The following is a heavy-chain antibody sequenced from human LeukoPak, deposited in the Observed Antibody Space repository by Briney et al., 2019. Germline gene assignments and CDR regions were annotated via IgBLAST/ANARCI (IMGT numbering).Heavy chain of an antibody. CDR1: GFTFSSYS. J-gene: IGHJ6*02. D-gene: IGHD5-12*01. Sequence: PGGSLRLSCAASGFTFSSYSMNWVRQAPGKGLESVSSISSSSSYIYYADSVKGRFTISRDNAKNSLYLQMNSLRAEDTAVYYCARADIVATFYYYYGMDVWGQGTTVTVSS. V-gene: IGHV3-21*01. CDR3: ARADIVATFYYYYGMDV. CDR2: ISSSSSYI.